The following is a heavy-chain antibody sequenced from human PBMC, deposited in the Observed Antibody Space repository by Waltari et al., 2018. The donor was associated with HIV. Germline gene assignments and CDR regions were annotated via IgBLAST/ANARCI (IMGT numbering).Heavy chain of an antibody. CDR2: KKQDGSEK. Sequence: EVLLVESGGGLVQPGGSRRLSCTASGFMFTSYWMSWVRQAPGKGLEGVANKKQDGSEKYYVDSVKCRFTISRDNAKNSLYLQMNSLRAEDTAMYYCATSRTFDYWGQGTLVTVSS. J-gene: IGHJ4*02. CDR3: ATSRTFDY. V-gene: IGHV3-7*01. D-gene: IGHD2-2*01. CDR1: GFMFTSYW.